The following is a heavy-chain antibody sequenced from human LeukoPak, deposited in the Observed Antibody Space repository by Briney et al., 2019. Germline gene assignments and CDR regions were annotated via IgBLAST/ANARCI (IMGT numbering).Heavy chain of an antibody. CDR2: INWNGGGT. V-gene: IGHV3-20*04. J-gene: IGHJ6*03. Sequence: PGGSLRLSCAASGFTFDDYGMSWVRQAPGKGLEWVSGINWNGGGTGDADSVKGRFTISRDNAKNSLYLQMNSLRPEDTAVYYCARHPGDFTGIVNYYYMDVWGKGTTVTVSS. D-gene: IGHD1-26*01. CDR1: GFTFDDYG. CDR3: ARHPGDFTGIVNYYYMDV.